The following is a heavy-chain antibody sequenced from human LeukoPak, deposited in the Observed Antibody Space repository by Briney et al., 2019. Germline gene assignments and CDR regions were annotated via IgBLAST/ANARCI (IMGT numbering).Heavy chain of an antibody. Sequence: GSLRLSCAVSGFTFSNAWMSWVRQPPGKGLEWIGEINHSGSTNYNPSLKSRVTISVDTSKNQFSLKLSSVTAADTAVYYCARGTDVYRLYNWFDPWGQGTLVTVSS. D-gene: IGHD6-19*01. CDR1: GFTFSNAW. CDR2: INHSGST. V-gene: IGHV4-34*01. CDR3: ARGTDVYRLYNWFDP. J-gene: IGHJ5*02.